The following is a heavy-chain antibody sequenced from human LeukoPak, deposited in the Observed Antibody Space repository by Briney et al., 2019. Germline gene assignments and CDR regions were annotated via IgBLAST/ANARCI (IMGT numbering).Heavy chain of an antibody. J-gene: IGHJ4*02. Sequence: SETLSLTCTVSGYSISSGYYWGWIRQPPGKGLEWIGSIYHSGSTYYNPSLKSRVTISVDTSKNQFSLKLSSVTAADTAVYYCAAPVDTAMVLSLGYWGQGTLVTVSS. CDR2: IYHSGST. V-gene: IGHV4-38-2*02. CDR3: AAPVDTAMVLSLGY. CDR1: GYSISSGYY. D-gene: IGHD5-18*01.